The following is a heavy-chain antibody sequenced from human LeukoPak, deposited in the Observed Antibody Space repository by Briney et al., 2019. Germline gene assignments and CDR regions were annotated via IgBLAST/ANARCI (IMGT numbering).Heavy chain of an antibody. Sequence: SETLSPTCTVSGGSISSSSYYWGWIRQPPGKGLEWIGTIYYSGRTYYSPSLKSRVTMSVDPSNNQFSLNLRSVTAADTAVYYCARRRYYDGSGYLEWGQGTLLSVSS. CDR3: ARRRYYDGSGYLE. J-gene: IGHJ1*01. CDR2: IYYSGRT. CDR1: GGSISSSSYY. V-gene: IGHV4-39*01. D-gene: IGHD3-22*01.